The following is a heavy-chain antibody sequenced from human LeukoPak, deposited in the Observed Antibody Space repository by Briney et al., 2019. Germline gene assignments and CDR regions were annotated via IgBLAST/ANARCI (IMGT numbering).Heavy chain of an antibody. CDR3: ARADYCSSTSCYNSYMDV. V-gene: IGHV1-18*01. D-gene: IGHD2-2*02. J-gene: IGHJ6*03. Sequence: GASVKVSCKASGYTFTSYGISWVRQAPGQGLEWMGWISAYNGNTNYAQKLQGRVTMTTDTSTTTAYMELRSLRSDDTAVYYCARADYCSSTSCYNSYMDVWGKGTTVTVSS. CDR2: ISAYNGNT. CDR1: GYTFTSYG.